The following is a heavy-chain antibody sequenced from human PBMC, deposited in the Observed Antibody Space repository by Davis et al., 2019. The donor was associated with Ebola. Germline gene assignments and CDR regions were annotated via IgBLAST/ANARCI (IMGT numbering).Heavy chain of an antibody. J-gene: IGHJ6*02. CDR3: AKDLGSSSSVVYYYYGMDV. D-gene: IGHD6-6*01. CDR1: GFTFDDYA. Sequence: GESLKISCAASGFTFDDYAMHWVRQAPGKGLEWVSLISGDGGSTYYADSVKGRFTISRDNSKNSLYLQMNSLRTEDTALYYCAKDLGSSSSVVYYYYGMDVWGQGTMVTVSS. CDR2: ISGDGGST. V-gene: IGHV3-43*02.